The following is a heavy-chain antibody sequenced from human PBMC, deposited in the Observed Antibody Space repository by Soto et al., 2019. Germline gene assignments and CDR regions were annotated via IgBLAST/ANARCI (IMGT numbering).Heavy chain of an antibody. CDR3: TRGDF. CDR2: MTPSSGNT. J-gene: IGHJ4*02. Sequence: QVQLVQSGAEAKKPGASVTVSCQASGYTFTSYDINWVRQATGQGLEWMGWMTPSSGNTGYAQKFQGRVTLTRSTSIRTXYFELSILLSDDTAGYYCTRGDFWGQGTLVTVSS. V-gene: IGHV1-8*01. CDR1: GYTFTSYD.